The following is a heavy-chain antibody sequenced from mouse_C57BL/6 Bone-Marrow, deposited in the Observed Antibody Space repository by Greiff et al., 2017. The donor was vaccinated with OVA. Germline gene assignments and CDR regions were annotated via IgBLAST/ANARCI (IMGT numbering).Heavy chain of an antibody. V-gene: IGHV1-50*01. Sequence: VKLQQPGAELVKPGASVKLSCKASGYTFTSYWMQWVKQRAGQGLVWYGEIDPSDRYTNYNQKFKGKATLTVDTSSSTAYMQHSSLTSEDSADYYCAKEGDKTVDYWGQGTTLTVSS. CDR2: IDPSDRYT. CDR3: AKEGDKTVDY. CDR1: GYTFTSYW. J-gene: IGHJ2*01.